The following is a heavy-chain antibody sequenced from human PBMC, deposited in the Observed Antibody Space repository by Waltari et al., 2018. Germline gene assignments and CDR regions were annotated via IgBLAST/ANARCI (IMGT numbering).Heavy chain of an antibody. CDR3: AAYSGSWY. Sequence: EVQLVESGGGLVQPGGSLRLSCAASGFIFSNYWMHWLRHAPGKGPVWVPQIKTYGGTTRYTDAVEGRFTSSRDNARNMVYLQTNSLRAEDTALYYCAAYSGSWYWGQGTLVTVSS. J-gene: IGHJ4*02. CDR2: IKTYGGTT. CDR1: GFIFSNYW. D-gene: IGHD6-13*01. V-gene: IGHV3-74*01.